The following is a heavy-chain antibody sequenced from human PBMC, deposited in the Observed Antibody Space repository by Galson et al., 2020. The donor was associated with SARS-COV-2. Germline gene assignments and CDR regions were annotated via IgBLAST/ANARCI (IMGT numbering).Heavy chain of an antibody. CDR2: IYYIGST. V-gene: IGHV4-59*01. D-gene: IGHD3-3*01. CDR1: GGSISSYY. Sequence: SETLSLTSTVSGGSISSYYWSWIRQPPGKGLEWIGYIYYIGSTNYNPSLKSRLTIPVDTSKNQSSLKLSSVTAADTAVYYCARGGDYYGFRSGYYSDAGAFDIWGQGTMVTVSS. CDR3: ARGGDYYGFRSGYYSDAGAFDI. J-gene: IGHJ3*02.